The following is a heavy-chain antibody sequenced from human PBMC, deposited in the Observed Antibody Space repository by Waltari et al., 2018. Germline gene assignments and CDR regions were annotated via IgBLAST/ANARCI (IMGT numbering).Heavy chain of an antibody. J-gene: IGHJ3*02. V-gene: IGHV3-23*01. D-gene: IGHD2-21*01. Sequence: EAQLLESGGGLAQPGGSLRLSCAASGFSFSPYVLNWVRQAPGKGLEWVSSISGSGGTHYADSVKGRFTVSRDNSKNTLYLQMNSLGDEDTAVYYCARDHKVYSAFDIWGQGTMVTVSS. CDR1: GFSFSPYV. CDR3: ARDHKVYSAFDI. CDR2: ISGSGGT.